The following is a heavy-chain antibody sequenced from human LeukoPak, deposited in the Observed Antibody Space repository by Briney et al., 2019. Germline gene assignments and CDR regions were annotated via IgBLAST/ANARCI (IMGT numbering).Heavy chain of an antibody. J-gene: IGHJ4*02. Sequence: PGGSLRLSCAASGFTFSSHWMSWVRQAPGKGLEWVANIEQGGSEKHYVDSVKGRFTISRDNAKNSLYLQMNSLRAEDTAVYYCARDRGGSAEYYFDYWGQGTLVTVSS. V-gene: IGHV3-7*01. CDR1: GFTFSSHW. D-gene: IGHD1-26*01. CDR2: IEQGGSEK. CDR3: ARDRGGSAEYYFDY.